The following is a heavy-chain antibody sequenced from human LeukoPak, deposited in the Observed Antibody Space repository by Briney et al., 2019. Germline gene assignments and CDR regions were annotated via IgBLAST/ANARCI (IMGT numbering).Heavy chain of an antibody. D-gene: IGHD3-3*01. Sequence: PGGSLRLSCAASGFTFSSYAMNWVRRAPGKGLEWVSSISFGSSYIYYADSVKGRFTISRDDAKNSLYLQMNSLRAEDTAVYYCARGRLKKYDFWSGYHDYWGQGTLVTVSS. CDR2: ISFGSSYI. J-gene: IGHJ4*02. CDR3: ARGRLKKYDFWSGYHDY. CDR1: GFTFSSYA. V-gene: IGHV3-21*01.